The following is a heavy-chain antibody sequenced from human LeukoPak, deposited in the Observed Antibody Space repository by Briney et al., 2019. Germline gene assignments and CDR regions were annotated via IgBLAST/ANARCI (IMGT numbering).Heavy chain of an antibody. CDR1: GYTFTGYY. J-gene: IGHJ4*02. Sequence: ASVKVSCKASGYTFTGYYLNWVRQAPGQGLEWMGWINPSTGATNYAQKFQGRITMTRDTSISTVYMELSRLRSDDTAVYYCARDQTGDGFDCWGQGTLVTVSS. V-gene: IGHV1-2*02. CDR2: INPSTGAT. D-gene: IGHD7-27*01. CDR3: ARDQTGDGFDC.